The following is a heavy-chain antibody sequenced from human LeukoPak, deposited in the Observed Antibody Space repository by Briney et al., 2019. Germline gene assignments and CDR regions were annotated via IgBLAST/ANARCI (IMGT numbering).Heavy chain of an antibody. Sequence: ASVKVSCKASGYTFTSYGISWVRQAPGQGLEWMGWISAYNGNTNYAQKLQGRVTMTTDTSTSTAYMELRSLRSDDTAVYYCAREAPTTRIVGAALDYWGQGTLVTVSS. CDR2: ISAYNGNT. CDR3: AREAPTTRIVGAALDY. CDR1: GYTFTSYG. J-gene: IGHJ4*02. D-gene: IGHD1-26*01. V-gene: IGHV1-18*01.